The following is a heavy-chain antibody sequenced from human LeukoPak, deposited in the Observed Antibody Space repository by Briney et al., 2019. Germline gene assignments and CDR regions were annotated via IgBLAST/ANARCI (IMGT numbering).Heavy chain of an antibody. V-gene: IGHV7-4-1*02. Sequence: GASVKVSCKASGYTFTSFAINWVRQAPGQGLEWMGWINTNTGNPTYAQGFTGRFVFSLDTSVSTAYLQISSLKAEDTAVYYCARVFKRRGYSHSLGYWGQGTLVTVSS. CDR2: INTNTGNP. J-gene: IGHJ4*02. CDR3: ARVFKRRGYSHSLGY. CDR1: GYTFTSFA. D-gene: IGHD5-18*01.